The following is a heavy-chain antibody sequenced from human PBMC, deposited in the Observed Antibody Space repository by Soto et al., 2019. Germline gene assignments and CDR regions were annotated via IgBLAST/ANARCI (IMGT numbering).Heavy chain of an antibody. V-gene: IGHV4-61*01. CDR1: GGSVSSGSYY. J-gene: IGHJ5*02. Sequence: QVQLQESGPGLVKPSETLSLTCTVSGGSVSSGSYYWTWIRQPPGKGLEWIGHIYYSGSTNYNPSLKRRATISLDPSKNQFSLTLSSVTAADTAVYYCAREYHPWGQGTLVTVSS. D-gene: IGHD2-2*02. CDR3: AREYHP. CDR2: IYYSGST.